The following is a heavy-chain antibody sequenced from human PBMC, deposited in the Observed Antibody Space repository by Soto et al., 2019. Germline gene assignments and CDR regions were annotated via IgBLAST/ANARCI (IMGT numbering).Heavy chain of an antibody. CDR3: ARKFDSDNTGYYYAY. CDR2: IMPIFGSA. Sequence: ASVKVSCKASGGTFSRNTISWVRQAPGQGLEWMGGIMPIFGSANYAQKFQGRVTITADENTRTVYMELSRLRSEDTAVYYCARKFDSDNTGYYYAYWGQGTLVTVSS. J-gene: IGHJ4*02. D-gene: IGHD3-22*01. V-gene: IGHV1-69*13. CDR1: GGTFSRNT.